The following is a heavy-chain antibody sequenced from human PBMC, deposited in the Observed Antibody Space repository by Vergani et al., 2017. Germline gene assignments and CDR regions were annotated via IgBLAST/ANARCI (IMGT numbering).Heavy chain of an antibody. Sequence: QVQMQESGAGLVKTSETLSLTCSASGAPSSYWCWSWLRQPAGKGLEWIGRLCPSGSTNYKPSLRSRVTMSIDTSKNQYSLKLTSVTAADTAVYYCATGAGPFDIWGQGTLVTVSS. CDR3: ATGAGPFDI. D-gene: IGHD7-27*01. CDR2: LCPSGST. CDR1: GAPSSYWC. J-gene: IGHJ4*02. V-gene: IGHV4-4*07.